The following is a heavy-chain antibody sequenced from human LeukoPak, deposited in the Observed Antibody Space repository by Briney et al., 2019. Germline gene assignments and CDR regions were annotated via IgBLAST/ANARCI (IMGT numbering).Heavy chain of an antibody. D-gene: IGHD5-24*01. CDR1: GGSISSYY. J-gene: IGHJ3*01. CDR3: ARHREMDSYDAFDV. Sequence: KPSETLSLTCTVSGGSISSYYWTWIRQPPGKGLGLEWIGYIYYSGSTNYNPSLKSRVTISIDTSNNQLSLKLSSVTAADTAVYYCARHREMDSYDAFDVWGQGTMVTVSS. CDR2: IYYSGST. V-gene: IGHV4-59*08.